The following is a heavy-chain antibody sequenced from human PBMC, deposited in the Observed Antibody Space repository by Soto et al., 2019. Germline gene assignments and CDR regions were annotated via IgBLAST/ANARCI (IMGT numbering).Heavy chain of an antibody. J-gene: IGHJ3*02. CDR3: AVVPAAAPLDAFDI. CDR1: GGTFSSYA. CDR2: INPNSGGT. D-gene: IGHD2-2*01. Sequence: ASVKVSCKASGGTFSSYAISWVRQAPGQGLEWMGWINPNSGGTNYAQKFQGWVTMTRDTSISTAYMELSRLRSDDTAVYCCAVVPAAAPLDAFDIWGQGTMVTVSS. V-gene: IGHV1-2*04.